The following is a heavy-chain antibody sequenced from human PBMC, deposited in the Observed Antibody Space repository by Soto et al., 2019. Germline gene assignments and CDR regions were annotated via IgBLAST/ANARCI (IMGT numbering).Heavy chain of an antibody. CDR2: INIHNGNT. Sequence: ASVKVCCKASVYTFTTYGIRWVRQAPGQGLEWLGWINIHNGNTNYAQNLQGRVIMTADTSTSTAYMELRSLRSDDTAIYYCTREGSAPYYYYGMDAWGQGTTVTVSS. CDR1: VYTFTTYG. J-gene: IGHJ6*02. CDR3: TREGSAPYYYYGMDA. D-gene: IGHD3-10*01. V-gene: IGHV1-18*01.